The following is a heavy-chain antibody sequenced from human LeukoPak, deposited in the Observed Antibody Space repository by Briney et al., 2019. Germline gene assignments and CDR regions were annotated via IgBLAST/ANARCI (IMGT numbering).Heavy chain of an antibody. Sequence: GGSLRLSCAASGFTFSSYGMHWVRRAPGKGLEWVAFIRYDGSNKYYADSVKGRFTISRDNSKNTLYLQMNSLRAEDTAVYYCAKSFGIAAAGIDYWGQGTLVTVSS. CDR1: GFTFSSYG. CDR2: IRYDGSNK. J-gene: IGHJ4*02. V-gene: IGHV3-30*02. CDR3: AKSFGIAAAGIDY. D-gene: IGHD6-13*01.